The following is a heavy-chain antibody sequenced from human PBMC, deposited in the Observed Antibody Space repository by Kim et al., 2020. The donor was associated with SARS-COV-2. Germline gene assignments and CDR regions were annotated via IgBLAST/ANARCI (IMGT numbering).Heavy chain of an antibody. D-gene: IGHD6-19*01. V-gene: IGHV3-53*05. CDR1: GFSVDSHF. J-gene: IGHJ4*02. CDR2: MYSGGNT. CDR3: ARGQTSFTTGWYVDF. Sequence: GGSLRLSCAASGFSVDSHFMTWVRQSAAKGLEWVSVMYSGGNTFYADSVKGRFIISRDISKNTLDLQMSSLRVEDTAIYYFARGQTSFTTGWYVDFWGQG.